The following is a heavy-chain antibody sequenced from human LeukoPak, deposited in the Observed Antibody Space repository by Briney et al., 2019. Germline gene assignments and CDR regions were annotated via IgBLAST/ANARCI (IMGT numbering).Heavy chain of an antibody. CDR3: AREGVLLWFGELRPEYYFDY. Sequence: GRSLRLSCVASGFNFDDYAMHWVRQAPGKGLEWVSGISWNGNVIGYADSVKGRFTISRDNAKNSLYLQMNSLRAEDTALYYCAREGVLLWFGELRPEYYFDYWGQGTLVTVSS. CDR2: ISWNGNVI. V-gene: IGHV3-9*01. J-gene: IGHJ4*02. CDR1: GFNFDDYA. D-gene: IGHD3-10*01.